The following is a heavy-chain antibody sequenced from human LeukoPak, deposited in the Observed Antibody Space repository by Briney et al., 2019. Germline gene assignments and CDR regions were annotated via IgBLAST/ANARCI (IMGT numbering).Heavy chain of an antibody. Sequence: SETLSLTCTVSGGSISSYYWSWIRQPPGKGLEWIGYIYYSGSTNYNPSLKSRVTISVDTSKNQFSLKLSSVTAADTAVYYCARGVRINYYDSSGPSGYFDYWGQGTLVTVSS. D-gene: IGHD3-22*01. CDR3: ARGVRINYYDSSGPSGYFDY. J-gene: IGHJ4*02. V-gene: IGHV4-59*01. CDR1: GGSISSYY. CDR2: IYYSGST.